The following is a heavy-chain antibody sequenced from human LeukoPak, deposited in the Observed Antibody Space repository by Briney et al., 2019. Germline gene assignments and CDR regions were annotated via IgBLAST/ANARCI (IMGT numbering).Heavy chain of an antibody. CDR2: INSDGSST. CDR3: AKDGSSGIAATADAFDI. V-gene: IGHV3-74*01. CDR1: GFSFGTYS. J-gene: IGHJ3*02. D-gene: IGHD6-13*01. Sequence: GGSLRLSCAGPGFSFGTYSMTWVGQAPGKGLVWVSRINSDGSSTTYADSVKGRFTISRDNAKNTLYLQMSSLRAEDTAIYYCAKDGSSGIAATADAFDIWGQGTMVTVSS.